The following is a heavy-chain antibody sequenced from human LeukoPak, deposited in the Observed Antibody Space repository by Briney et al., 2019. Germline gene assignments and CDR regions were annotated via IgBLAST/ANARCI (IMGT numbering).Heavy chain of an antibody. CDR2: IKQDGSEK. D-gene: IGHD3-10*01. J-gene: IGHJ4*02. V-gene: IGHV3-7*03. CDR3: ARAKPKNMVRGLIMRRESRYYFDY. CDR1: ESTFSTYW. Sequence: GGSLRLSCAASESTFSTYWMSWVRQAPGKGLEWVANIKQDGSEKNYVDSVKGRFTISRDNAKKSLYLQMNSLRAEDTAVYYCARAKPKNMVRGLIMRRESRYYFDYWGQGTLVTVSS.